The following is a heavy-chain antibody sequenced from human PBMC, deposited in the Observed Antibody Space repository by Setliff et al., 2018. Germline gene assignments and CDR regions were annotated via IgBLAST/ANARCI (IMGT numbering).Heavy chain of an antibody. Sequence: PGGSLRLSCVASTFTFSKYAITWVRQAPGKGLEWVSSIGASGDRTYYADSVKGRFTISRDNSRNSLYLQMNSLRVEDTASYYCARDPNGDYVGAFDPWGQGSLVTGSS. CDR1: TFTFSKYA. CDR2: IGASGDRT. D-gene: IGHD4-17*01. CDR3: ARDPNGDYVGAFDP. J-gene: IGHJ5*02. V-gene: IGHV3-23*01.